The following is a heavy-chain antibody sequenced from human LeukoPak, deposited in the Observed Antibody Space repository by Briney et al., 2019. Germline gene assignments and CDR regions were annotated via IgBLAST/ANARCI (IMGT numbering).Heavy chain of an antibody. V-gene: IGHV4-4*07. D-gene: IGHD1-26*01. J-gene: IGHJ4*02. CDR1: GGSISSYY. CDR3: ARENSGSYREFDY. Sequence: SETLSLTCTVTGGSISSYYWSWIRQPAGKGLEWIGRIYTSGSTNYNASLKSRVSMSVDASKNQFSLKLSSVTAADTAVFYCARENSGSYREFDYWGQGTLVTVSS. CDR2: IYTSGST.